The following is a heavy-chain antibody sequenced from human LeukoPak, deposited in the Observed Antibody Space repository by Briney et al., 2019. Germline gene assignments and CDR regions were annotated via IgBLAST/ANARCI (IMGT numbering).Heavy chain of an antibody. Sequence: SETLFLTCTVSGGSISSYYWSWIRQPPGKGLEWIGYIYYSGSTNYNPSLKSRVTISVDTSKNQFSLKLSSVTAADTAVYYCARAYYYDSSGYFLYYYYYYMDVWGKGTTVTVSS. CDR2: IYYSGST. J-gene: IGHJ6*03. CDR1: GGSISSYY. CDR3: ARAYYYDSSGYFLYYYYYYMDV. V-gene: IGHV4-59*01. D-gene: IGHD3-22*01.